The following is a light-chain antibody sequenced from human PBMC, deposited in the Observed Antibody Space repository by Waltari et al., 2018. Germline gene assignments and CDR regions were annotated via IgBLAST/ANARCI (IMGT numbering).Light chain of an antibody. J-gene: IGLJ3*02. CDR3: ATWDDSLDGPV. CDR2: SSH. Sequence: QSVLTQPPSASGTPGQRVNISCSVGRSNIGSNPVVWYRQVPGTAPKLLIHSSHQRPSGVPDRFSGSKSGTSASLDISGLQAEDEVDYFCATWDDSLDGPVFGGGTKLTVL. CDR1: RSNIGSNP. V-gene: IGLV1-44*01.